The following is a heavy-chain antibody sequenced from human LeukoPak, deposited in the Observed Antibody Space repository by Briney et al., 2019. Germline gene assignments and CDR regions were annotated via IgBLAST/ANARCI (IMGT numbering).Heavy chain of an antibody. CDR3: ARDLYDSSGYYGYYYYYGMDV. CDR1: GFTFSSYG. CDR2: ISYDGSNK. V-gene: IGHV3-30*03. J-gene: IGHJ6*02. D-gene: IGHD3-22*01. Sequence: GGSLRLSCAASGFTFSSYGMHWVRQAPGKGLEWVAVISYDGSNKYYADSVKGRFTISRDNSKNTLYLQMNSLRAEDTAVYYCARDLYDSSGYYGYYYYYGMDVWGQGTTVTVSS.